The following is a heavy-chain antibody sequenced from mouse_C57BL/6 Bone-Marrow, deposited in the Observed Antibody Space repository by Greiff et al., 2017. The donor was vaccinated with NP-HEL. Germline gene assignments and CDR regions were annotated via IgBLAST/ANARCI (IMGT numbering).Heavy chain of an antibody. J-gene: IGHJ3*01. V-gene: IGHV1-50*01. CDR3: ARESY. Sequence: QVQLQQSGAELVKPGASVKLSCKASGYTFTSYWMQWVKQRPGQGLEWIGEIDPSDSYTNYNQKLKGKATLTVDKSSSTAYMQLSSLTSADSAVYYCARESYWGQGPLVTVSA. CDR2: IDPSDSYT. CDR1: GYTFTSYW.